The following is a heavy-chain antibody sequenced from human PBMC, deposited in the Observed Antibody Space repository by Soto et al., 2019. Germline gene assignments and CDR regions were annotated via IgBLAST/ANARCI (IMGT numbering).Heavy chain of an antibody. V-gene: IGHV3-74*01. D-gene: IGHD3-10*01. Sequence: EVQLVESGGGLVRPGESLRLSCAASGFTFSNYWMHWVRQAPGEGLVWVSRINSDGSNTAYADSGKGRCTISRDNAKKTLHLLMSSLRAADTAVYHCARIGDPYGEYGMDVWGQGTKVNVSS. CDR1: GFTFSNYW. CDR2: INSDGSNT. CDR3: ARIGDPYGEYGMDV. J-gene: IGHJ6*02.